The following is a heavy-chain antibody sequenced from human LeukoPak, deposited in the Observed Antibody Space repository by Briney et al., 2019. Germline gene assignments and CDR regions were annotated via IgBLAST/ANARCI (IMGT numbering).Heavy chain of an antibody. CDR3: ARARDDYSKKRERFSNWFDP. Sequence: SETLSLTCAVYAGSFSGYYWSWIRQPPGQGLEWIGEINHSGSTNYNPSLKSRVTISVATSKNQFSLKLSSVTAADTDVYYCARARDDYSKKRERFSNWFDPWGQGTLVTVSS. D-gene: IGHD4-11*01. CDR2: INHSGST. J-gene: IGHJ5*02. CDR1: AGSFSGYY. V-gene: IGHV4-34*01.